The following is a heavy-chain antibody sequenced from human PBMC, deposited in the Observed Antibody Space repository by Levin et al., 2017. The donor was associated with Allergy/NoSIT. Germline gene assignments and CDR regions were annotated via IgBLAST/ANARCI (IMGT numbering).Heavy chain of an antibody. CDR2: IKSKIDGGTT. D-gene: IGHD3-3*01. J-gene: IGHJ4*02. CDR1: GFTFSDAW. Sequence: GGSLRLSCAASGFTFSDAWMSWVRQAPGKGLEWVGRIKSKIDGGTTDYGAPVKGRFTISRDDSKNTLYLQMNSLKTEDTAVYYFNTGSGYDFWTGYYRNEIAYWGQGTLVSVSS. V-gene: IGHV3-15*01. CDR3: NTGSGYDFWTGYYRNEIAY.